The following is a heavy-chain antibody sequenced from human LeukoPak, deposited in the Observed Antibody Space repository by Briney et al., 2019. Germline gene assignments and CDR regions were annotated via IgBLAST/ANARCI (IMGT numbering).Heavy chain of an antibody. CDR3: ARLTMVRGVIFWYNWFDP. CDR1: GYTFTGYY. CDR2: MNPNSGNT. V-gene: IGHV1-8*02. J-gene: IGHJ5*02. Sequence: ASVKVSCKASGYTFTGYYMHWVRQATGQGLEWMGWMNPNSGNTGYAQKFQGRVTMTRNTSISTAYMELSSLRSEDTAVYYCARLTMVRGVIFWYNWFDPWGQGTLVTVSS. D-gene: IGHD3-10*01.